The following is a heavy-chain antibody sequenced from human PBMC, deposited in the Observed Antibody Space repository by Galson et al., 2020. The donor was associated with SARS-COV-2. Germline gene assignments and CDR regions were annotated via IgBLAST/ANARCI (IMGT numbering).Heavy chain of an antibody. CDR1: GLAFSPAW. J-gene: IGHJ4*02. CDR3: THLGYCSSPSWFGLYSDS. V-gene: IGHV3-15*01. Sequence: GGSLRLSCGVSGLAFSPAWMRWVRQAPGKGLEWVGRIKNGGRTDYAAPVKGRFTISRDDSTNMIYLQMNSLEPGDTGVYYCTHLGYCSSPSWFGLYSDSWGQGTLVTVSS. D-gene: IGHD2-2*01. CDR2: IKNGGRT.